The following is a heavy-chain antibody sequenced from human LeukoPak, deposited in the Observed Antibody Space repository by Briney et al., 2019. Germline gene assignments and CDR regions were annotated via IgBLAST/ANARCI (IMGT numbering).Heavy chain of an antibody. CDR3: ARGERLRFRIDY. CDR1: GYTFTSYD. J-gene: IGHJ4*02. CDR2: INPSGGST. D-gene: IGHD5-12*01. V-gene: IGHV1-46*01. Sequence: ASVKVSCKASGYTFTSYDINWVRQATGQGLEWMGIINPSGGSTSYAQKFQGRVTMTRDTSTSTVYMELSSLRSEDTAVYYCARGERLRFRIDYWGQGTLVTVSS.